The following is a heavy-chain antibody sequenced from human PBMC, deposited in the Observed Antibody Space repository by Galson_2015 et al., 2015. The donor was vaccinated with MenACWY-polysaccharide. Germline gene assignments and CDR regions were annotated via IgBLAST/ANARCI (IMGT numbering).Heavy chain of an antibody. CDR3: ARGEFWSGSPWDF. V-gene: IGHV4-34*01. D-gene: IGHD3-3*01. J-gene: IGHJ4*02. Sequence: ETLSLTCAVNGGSFSDYYWTWIRPAPGMRPEWIGEVNHSGNTNYTPSLQSRVTIPVDPSKNQFSLKLTSVTVADTAVYYCARGEFWSGSPWDFWGQGTLVTVSS. CDR2: VNHSGNT. CDR1: GGSFSDYY.